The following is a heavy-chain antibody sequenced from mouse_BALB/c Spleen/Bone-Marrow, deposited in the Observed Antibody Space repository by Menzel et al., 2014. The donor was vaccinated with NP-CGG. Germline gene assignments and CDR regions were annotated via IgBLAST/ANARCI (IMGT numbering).Heavy chain of an antibody. V-gene: IGHV1-18*01. Sequence: EVQRVESGPELVKPGASVKISCKTSGYTFTEYTMHWVKQSHGKSLEWIGGINPNNGGTSYNQKFKGKATLTVDKSSSTAYMEQRSLTSEDSAVYYCARRGGSSYAMDYWGLGTSVTVSS. J-gene: IGHJ4*01. CDR1: GYTFTEYT. CDR3: ARRGGSSYAMDY. D-gene: IGHD1-1*01. CDR2: INPNNGGT.